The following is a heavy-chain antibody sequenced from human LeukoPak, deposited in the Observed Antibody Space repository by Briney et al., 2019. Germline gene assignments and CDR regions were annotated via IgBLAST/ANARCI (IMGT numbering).Heavy chain of an antibody. CDR3: ARDLDGIFDY. CDR1: GGAFSSYA. D-gene: IGHD1-26*01. J-gene: IGHJ4*02. Sequence: SVKVSCKASGGAFSSYAINWVRQAPGQGLEWMGGIIPIFGTANYALKFQGRVTITADGSTSTAYMELSSLRSEDTAVYYCARDLDGIFDYWGQGTLVTVSS. V-gene: IGHV1-69*13. CDR2: IIPIFGTA.